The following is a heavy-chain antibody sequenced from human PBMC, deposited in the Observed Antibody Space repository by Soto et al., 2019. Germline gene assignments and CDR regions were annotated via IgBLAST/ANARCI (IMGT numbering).Heavy chain of an antibody. CDR1: GGSLSSGSYY. CDR2: IYYSGST. Sequence: SETLSLTCTVSGGSLSSGSYYWSWIRQPPGKGLEWIGYIYYSGSTNYNPSLKSRVTISVDTSKNQFSLKLSPVKAADTGVYYSAGGIAPHWYDPCGQGSLVTVS. V-gene: IGHV4-61*01. CDR3: AGGIAPHWYDP. D-gene: IGHD6-13*01. J-gene: IGHJ5*02.